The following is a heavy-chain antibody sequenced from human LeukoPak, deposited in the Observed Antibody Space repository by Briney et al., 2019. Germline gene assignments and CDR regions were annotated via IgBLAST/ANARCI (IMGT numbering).Heavy chain of an antibody. Sequence: GGSLRLSCAASGLTFSSHAVSWVRQAPGRGLEWVSSISTGGSNTYYADSVKGRFTISRDNSKSTLYLQMNSLRAEDTAIYYCAKLGSWDDYWGQGTLVTVSS. CDR1: GLTFSSHA. CDR3: AKLGSWDDY. J-gene: IGHJ4*02. CDR2: ISTGGSNT. D-gene: IGHD1-26*01. V-gene: IGHV3-23*01.